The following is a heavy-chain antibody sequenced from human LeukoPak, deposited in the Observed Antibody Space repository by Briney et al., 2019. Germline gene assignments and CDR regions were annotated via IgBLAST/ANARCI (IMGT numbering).Heavy chain of an antibody. CDR3: ASGNRGYDFRSGYYVNWFDP. V-gene: IGHV4-30-4*08. J-gene: IGHJ5*02. Sequence: SETLSLTCTVSGGSISSGDYYWSWIRQPPGKGLEWIGYIYYSGSTYYNPSLKSRVTISVDTSKNQFSLKLSSVTAADTAVYYCASGNRGYDFRSGYYVNWFDPWGQGTLVTVSS. CDR2: IYYSGST. D-gene: IGHD3-3*01. CDR1: GGSISSGDYY.